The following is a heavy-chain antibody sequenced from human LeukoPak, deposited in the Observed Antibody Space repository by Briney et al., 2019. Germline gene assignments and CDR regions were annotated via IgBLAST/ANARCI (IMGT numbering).Heavy chain of an antibody. J-gene: IGHJ5*02. D-gene: IGHD2-15*01. CDR3: ARALGYCSGGSCTRGYNWFDP. V-gene: IGHV4-39*01. CDR1: GGSIRSNDYY. Sequence: SETLSLTFTASGGSIRSNDYYWGWIRQPPGKGLEWIGSIYYGGSTYYNPSLKSRVTISVDTSMNQFSLKLSFVTTADTAVYYCARALGYCSGGSCTRGYNWFDPWGQGTLVTVPS. CDR2: IYYGGST.